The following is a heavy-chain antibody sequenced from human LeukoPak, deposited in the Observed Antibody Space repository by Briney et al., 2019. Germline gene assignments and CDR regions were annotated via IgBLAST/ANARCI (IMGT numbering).Heavy chain of an antibody. D-gene: IGHD6-13*01. Sequence: GGSLRLSCAASGFTFSSYAMSWVRQAPGKGLEWVSAISGSGGSTYYADSVKGRFTISRDNSKNTLYLQMNSLRAEDTAVYYCARGLYSSSWLIDYWGQGTLVTVSS. CDR2: ISGSGGST. V-gene: IGHV3-23*01. J-gene: IGHJ4*02. CDR3: ARGLYSSSWLIDY. CDR1: GFTFSSYA.